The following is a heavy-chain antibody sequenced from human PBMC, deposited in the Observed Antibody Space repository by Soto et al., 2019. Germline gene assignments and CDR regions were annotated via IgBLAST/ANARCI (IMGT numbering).Heavy chain of an antibody. Sequence: ASVKVSCKASGYTFTSYDINWVRQATGQGLEWMGWMNPNSGNTGYAQKFQGRVTMTKNTSISTAYMELGSLRSEDTAVYYCAGGPKIVYYYGSGTYAFDIWGQGTMVTVSS. CDR3: AGGPKIVYYYGSGTYAFDI. V-gene: IGHV1-8*01. CDR1: GYTFTSYD. CDR2: MNPNSGNT. D-gene: IGHD3-10*01. J-gene: IGHJ3*02.